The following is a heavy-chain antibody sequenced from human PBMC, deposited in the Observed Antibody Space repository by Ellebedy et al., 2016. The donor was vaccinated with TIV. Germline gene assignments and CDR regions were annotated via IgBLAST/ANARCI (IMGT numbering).Heavy chain of an antibody. CDR2: IYYSGSA. CDR3: ARSAYYDSNLDY. Sequence: MPGGSLRLSCTVSGGSIRSYYWSWIRQPPGKGLEWIGYIYYSGSANYHPSLKSRVTMSVDTSKNQFSLKLSSVTAADTAVYYCARSAYYDSNLDYWGQGTLVTVSS. CDR1: GGSIRSYY. D-gene: IGHD3-22*01. J-gene: IGHJ4*02. V-gene: IGHV4-59*01.